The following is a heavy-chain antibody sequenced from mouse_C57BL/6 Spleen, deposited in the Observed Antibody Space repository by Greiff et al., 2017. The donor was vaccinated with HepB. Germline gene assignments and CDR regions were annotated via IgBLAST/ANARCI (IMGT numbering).Heavy chain of an antibody. CDR2: INPNNGGT. V-gene: IGHV1-18*01. CDR1: GYTFTDYN. CDR3: ARPHYGSSHYYAMDY. J-gene: IGHJ4*01. D-gene: IGHD1-1*01. Sequence: EVQLQQSGPELVKPGASVKIPCKASGYTFTDYNMDWVKQSHGKSLEWIGDINPNNGGTIYNQKFKGKATLTVDKSSSTAYMELRSLTSEDTAVYYCARPHYGSSHYYAMDYWGQGTSVTVSS.